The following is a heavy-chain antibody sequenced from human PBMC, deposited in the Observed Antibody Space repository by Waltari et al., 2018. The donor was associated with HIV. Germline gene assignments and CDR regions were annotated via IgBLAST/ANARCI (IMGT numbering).Heavy chain of an antibody. CDR3: ARHSSSHPYYYAMDV. J-gene: IGHJ6*02. Sequence: EVQLLESGGGLVQPGQSLRISCTVSGFGFVTYAMSWVRQAPGKWLEWVSAISGTGDHTFYADSVKGRFTISKDNSKRTLYLQMNSLRAEDTALYYCARHSSSHPYYYAMDVWGQGTTVTVSS. V-gene: IGHV3-23*01. CDR2: ISGTGDHT. D-gene: IGHD6-13*01. CDR1: GFGFVTYA.